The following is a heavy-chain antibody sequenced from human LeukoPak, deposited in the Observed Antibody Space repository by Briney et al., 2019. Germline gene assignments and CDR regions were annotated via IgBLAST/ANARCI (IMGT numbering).Heavy chain of an antibody. CDR3: ARGRWNYIFY. Sequence: GGSLRLSCAASGFTFSSYAMHWVRQAPGKGLEGVAVISYDGSNKYYADSVKGRFTISRDNSKNTLYLQMNSLRAEDTAVYYCARGRWNYIFYWGQGTLVTVSS. CDR2: ISYDGSNK. CDR1: GFTFSSYA. V-gene: IGHV3-30*01. J-gene: IGHJ4*02. D-gene: IGHD1-1*01.